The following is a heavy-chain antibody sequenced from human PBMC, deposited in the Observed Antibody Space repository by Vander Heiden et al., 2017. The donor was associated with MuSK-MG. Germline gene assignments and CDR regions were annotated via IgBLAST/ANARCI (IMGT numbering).Heavy chain of an antibody. D-gene: IGHD3-3*01. CDR2: IWYDGSNK. Sequence: QVQLVESGGGVVQPGRSLRLSCAAAGFTFSRLGLHWVRQAPGKGLEWVAVIWYDGSNKYYADSVKGRFTISRDNSKNTLYLQMNSLRAEDTAVYYCARDAYYDFWSGYYTRGVYFDYWGQGTLVTVSS. V-gene: IGHV3-33*01. J-gene: IGHJ4*02. CDR3: ARDAYYDFWSGYYTRGVYFDY. CDR1: GFTFSRLG.